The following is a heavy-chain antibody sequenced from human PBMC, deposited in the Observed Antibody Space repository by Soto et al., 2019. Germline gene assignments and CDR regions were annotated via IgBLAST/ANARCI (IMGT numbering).Heavy chain of an antibody. V-gene: IGHV1-69*06. CDR3: ARAAKRYFDK. Sequence: QVQLVQSGAEVKKPGSSVKVSCTASGTTFNTFAISWVRQAPGQGLEWMGGIIPVLGPAFYSQKFQGRVTITADKSTTTAYLELSSLRSEDTAVYYCARAAKRYFDKWGQGTRVTVSS. J-gene: IGHJ4*02. CDR1: GTTFNTFA. CDR2: IIPVLGPA.